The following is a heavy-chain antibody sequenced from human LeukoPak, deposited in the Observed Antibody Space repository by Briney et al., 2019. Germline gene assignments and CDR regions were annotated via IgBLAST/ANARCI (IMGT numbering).Heavy chain of an antibody. CDR1: GFTFDDYG. CDR3: AKAGYSSAWSNFDH. D-gene: IGHD6-19*01. V-gene: IGHV3-20*04. J-gene: IGHJ4*02. CDR2: INWNGGST. Sequence: GGSLRLSCAASGFTFDDYGMSWVRQAPGKGLEWVPGINWNGGSTGYAGSVKGRFTISRGNSKNTLYLQMNSLRAEDTAVYYCAKAGYSSAWSNFDHWGQGTLVTVSS.